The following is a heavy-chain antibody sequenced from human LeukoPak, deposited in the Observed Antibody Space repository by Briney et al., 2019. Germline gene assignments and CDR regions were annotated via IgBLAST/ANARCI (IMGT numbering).Heavy chain of an antibody. Sequence: GGSLRLSCAASGFTVSSNYMSWVRQAPGKGLEWVLVIYSGGSTYYADSVKGRFTISRDNSKNTLYLQMNSLRVEDTAVYYCAKRSEYSYGDAFDIWGQGTMVTVSS. V-gene: IGHV3-53*01. CDR1: GFTVSSNY. CDR2: IYSGGST. CDR3: AKRSEYSYGDAFDI. J-gene: IGHJ3*02. D-gene: IGHD5-18*01.